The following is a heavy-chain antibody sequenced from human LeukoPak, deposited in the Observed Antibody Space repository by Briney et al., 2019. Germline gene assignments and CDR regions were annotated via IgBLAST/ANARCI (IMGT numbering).Heavy chain of an antibody. CDR3: ARAGRSDSSGYSNAFDI. J-gene: IGHJ3*02. D-gene: IGHD3-22*01. CDR1: GYTFTGYY. CDR2: INPNSGGT. Sequence: GASVKVSCKASGYTFTGYYMHWVRQAPGQGLEWMGWINPNSGGTNYAQKFQGRVTMTRDTSISTAYVELSRLRSDDTAVYYCARAGRSDSSGYSNAFDIWGQGTMVTVSS. V-gene: IGHV1-2*02.